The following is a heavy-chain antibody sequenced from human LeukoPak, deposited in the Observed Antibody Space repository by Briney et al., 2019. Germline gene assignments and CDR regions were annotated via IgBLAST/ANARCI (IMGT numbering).Heavy chain of an antibody. CDR1: GFTFSSYW. Sequence: PGGSLRLSCAASGFTFSSYWMAWVRQAPGKGLEWVANINQDGNEKCYVDSVKGRFTISRDNAQNSLYLQMNSLRAEDTAVYYCARESATGTGAYNFWGQGTLVTVSS. CDR2: INQDGNEK. V-gene: IGHV3-7*01. D-gene: IGHD6-13*01. CDR3: ARESATGTGAYNF. J-gene: IGHJ4*02.